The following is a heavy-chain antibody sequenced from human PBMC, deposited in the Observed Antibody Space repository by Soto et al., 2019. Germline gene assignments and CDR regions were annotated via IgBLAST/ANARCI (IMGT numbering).Heavy chain of an antibody. CDR1: GYTFTGYY. CDR3: ARGAPLLYYYYYYMDV. V-gene: IGHV1-2*04. Sequence: ASVKVSCKASGYTFTGYYMHWVRQAPGQGLEWMGWINPNSGGTNYAQKFQGWVTMTRDTSISTAYMELSRLRSDDTAVYYCARGAPLLYYYYYYMDVWGKGTTVTVSS. CDR2: INPNSGGT. J-gene: IGHJ6*03. D-gene: IGHD2-15*01.